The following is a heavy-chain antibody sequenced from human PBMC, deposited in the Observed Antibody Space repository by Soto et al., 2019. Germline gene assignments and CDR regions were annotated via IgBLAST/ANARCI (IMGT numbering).Heavy chain of an antibody. CDR1: GLTFSNAW. CDR2: ITSKTDGGTT. Sequence: GVSLRLFWAASGLTFSNAWLWWVRQAPGQGLEWVGRITSKTDGGTTDYAAPVKGRFTISRDDSKNTLDLQMHSLKTEDTAVYYCTTDRPRTITMVRGVTPHYHYTDVWGKGTTVTVSS. CDR3: TTDRPRTITMVRGVTPHYHYTDV. D-gene: IGHD3-10*01. V-gene: IGHV3-15*01. J-gene: IGHJ6*03.